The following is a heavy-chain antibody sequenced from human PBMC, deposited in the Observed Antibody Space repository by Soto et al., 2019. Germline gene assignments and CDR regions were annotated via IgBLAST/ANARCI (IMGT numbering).Heavy chain of an antibody. V-gene: IGHV1-69*13. J-gene: IGHJ6*02. CDR1: GGTFSSYA. CDR3: ASSAAAGTGYYYGMDV. D-gene: IGHD6-13*01. Sequence: GASVKVSCKASGGTFSSYAISWVRQAPGQGLEWMGGIIPIFGTANYAQKFQGRVTITADESTSTAYMELSSLRSEDTAVYYCASSAAAGTGYYYGMDVWGQGTTVTVS. CDR2: IIPIFGTA.